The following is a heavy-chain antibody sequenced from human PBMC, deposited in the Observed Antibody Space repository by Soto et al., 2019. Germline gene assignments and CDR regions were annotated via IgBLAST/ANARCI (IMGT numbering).Heavy chain of an antibody. CDR1: GYTFTSYD. CDR3: ARGYYGSGSQPRGYYYYGMDV. D-gene: IGHD3-10*01. CDR2: MNPNSGNT. J-gene: IGHJ6*02. Sequence: ASVQVSCKASGYTFTSYDINWVRRATGQGLEWMGWMNPNSGNTGYSQNFQGRVTMTRNTSISTAYMELSSLRSEDTAVYYCARGYYGSGSQPRGYYYYGMDVWGQGTTVTVSS. V-gene: IGHV1-8*01.